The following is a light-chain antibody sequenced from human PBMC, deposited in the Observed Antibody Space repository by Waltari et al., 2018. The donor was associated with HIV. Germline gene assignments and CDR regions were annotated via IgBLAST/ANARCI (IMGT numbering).Light chain of an antibody. V-gene: IGKV4-1*01. CDR3: QQYYSTLALT. J-gene: IGKJ4*01. CDR2: WAS. CDR1: QSFLYSSNNKNE. Sequence: DIVMTQSPDSLAVSLGERATINCKSSQSFLYSSNNKNELAWYQQKPGQPPKLLIYWASTRESGVPDRFSGSGSGTDFTLTISSLQAEDVAVYYCQQYYSTLALTFGGGTKVEIK.